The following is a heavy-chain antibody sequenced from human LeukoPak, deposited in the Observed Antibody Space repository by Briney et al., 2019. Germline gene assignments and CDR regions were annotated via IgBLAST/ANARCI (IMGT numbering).Heavy chain of an antibody. Sequence: GGSLRLSCAASGFTVSSNYMSWVRQAPGKGLEWVSVIYSGGSTYYADSVKGRFTISRDNSKNTLYLQMNSLRAEDTAVYYCAREGDILTGSPGDYWGQGTLVTVSS. CDR3: AREGDILTGSPGDY. CDR1: GFTVSSNY. J-gene: IGHJ4*02. CDR2: IYSGGST. V-gene: IGHV3-66*01. D-gene: IGHD3-9*01.